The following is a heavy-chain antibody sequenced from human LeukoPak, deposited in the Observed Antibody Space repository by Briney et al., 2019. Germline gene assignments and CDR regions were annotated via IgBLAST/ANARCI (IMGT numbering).Heavy chain of an antibody. CDR1: GFTFDDYA. V-gene: IGHV3-9*01. CDR3: AKDLVLSGYDLTFDY. CDR2: ISWNSGSI. J-gene: IGHJ4*02. Sequence: PGRSLRLSCAASGFTFDDYAMHWVRQAPGKGLEWVSGISWNSGSIGYADSVKGRFTISRDNAKNSPYLQMNSLRAEDTALYYCAKDLVLSGYDLTFDYWGQGTLVTVSS. D-gene: IGHD5-12*01.